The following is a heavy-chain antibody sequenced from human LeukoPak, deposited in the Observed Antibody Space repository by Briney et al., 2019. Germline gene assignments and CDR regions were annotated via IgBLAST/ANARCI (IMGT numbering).Heavy chain of an antibody. J-gene: IGHJ4*02. Sequence: GGSLRLSCAASGFTFSSYAMHWVRQAPGKGLEWVAVISYDGSNKYYADSVKGRFTISRDNSKNTLYLQMNSLRAEDTAVYYCARDPDSSGYYYFDYWGQGTLVTVSS. V-gene: IGHV3-30-3*01. CDR3: ARDPDSSGYYYFDY. CDR2: ISYDGSNK. CDR1: GFTFSSYA. D-gene: IGHD3-22*01.